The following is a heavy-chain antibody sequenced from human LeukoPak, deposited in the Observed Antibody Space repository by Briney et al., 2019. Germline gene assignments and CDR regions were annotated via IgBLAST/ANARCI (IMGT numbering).Heavy chain of an antibody. CDR2: ISYDGSNK. CDR1: GFTFSSYA. CDR3: AREAGGVPYYYYGMDV. J-gene: IGHJ6*02. V-gene: IGHV3-30-3*01. D-gene: IGHD2-8*02. Sequence: PGGSLRLSCAASGFTFSSYAMHWVRQAPGKGLEWVAVISYDGSNKYYAGSVKGRFTISRDNSKNTLYLQMNSLRAEDTAVYYCAREAGGVPYYYYGMDVWGQGTTVTVSS.